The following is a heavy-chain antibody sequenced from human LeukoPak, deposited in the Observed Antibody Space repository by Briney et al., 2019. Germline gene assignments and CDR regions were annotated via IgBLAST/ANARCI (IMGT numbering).Heavy chain of an antibody. J-gene: IGHJ4*02. Sequence: GGSLRLSCAVSGFTFSSYGMHWVRQAPGKGLEWVAVISYDGSNKYYADSVKGRFTISRDNSKNTLYLQMNSLRAEDTAVYYCAKEVNGDYYFDYWGQGTLVTVSS. V-gene: IGHV3-30*18. CDR1: GFTFSSYG. CDR2: ISYDGSNK. CDR3: AKEVNGDYYFDY. D-gene: IGHD4-17*01.